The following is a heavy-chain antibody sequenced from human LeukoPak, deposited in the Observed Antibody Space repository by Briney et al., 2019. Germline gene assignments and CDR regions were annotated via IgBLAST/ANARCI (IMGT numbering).Heavy chain of an antibody. CDR3: ARDPADGYGHFDY. D-gene: IGHD5-24*01. V-gene: IGHV6-1*01. CDR2: TYYRSKWYH. J-gene: IGHJ4*02. Sequence: SQTLSLTCAISGDSVSSNSAAWNWIRQSPSRGLEWLGRTYYRSKWYHDYAVSVKSRIAINPDTSKNQFFLQLNSVTPEDTAVYYCARDPADGYGHFDYWGQGTLVTVSS. CDR1: GDSVSSNSAA.